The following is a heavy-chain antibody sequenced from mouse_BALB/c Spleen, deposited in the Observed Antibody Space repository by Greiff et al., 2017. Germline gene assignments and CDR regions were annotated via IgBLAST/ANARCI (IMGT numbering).Heavy chain of an antibody. CDR1: GFTFSNYW. CDR2: IRLKSNNYAT. CDR3: TSLYYDYDRFAY. V-gene: IGHV6-6*02. Sequence: EVKVVESGGGLVQPGGSMKLSCVASGFTFSNYWMNWVRQSPEKGLEWVAEIRLKSNNYATHYAESVKGRFTISRDDSKSSVYLQMNNLRAEDTGIYYCTSLYYDYDRFAYWGQGTLVTVSA. J-gene: IGHJ3*01. D-gene: IGHD2-4*01.